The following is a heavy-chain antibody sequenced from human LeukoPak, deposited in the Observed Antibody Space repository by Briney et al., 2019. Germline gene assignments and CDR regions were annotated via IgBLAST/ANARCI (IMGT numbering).Heavy chain of an antibody. D-gene: IGHD6-13*01. Sequence: SETLSLTCTVSGGSISSYYWSWIRQPAGKGLEWIGRIYTSGSTNYNPSLKSRVTMSVDTSKNQFSLKLSSVTAADTAVYYCARGVIVAAANGWYFDYWGQGTLVTVSS. CDR3: ARGVIVAAANGWYFDY. V-gene: IGHV4-4*07. CDR1: GGSISSYY. J-gene: IGHJ4*02. CDR2: IYTSGST.